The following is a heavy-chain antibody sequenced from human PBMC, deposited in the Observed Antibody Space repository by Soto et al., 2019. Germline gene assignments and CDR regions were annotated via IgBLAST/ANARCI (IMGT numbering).Heavy chain of an antibody. CDR1: GFTFSSYA. D-gene: IGHD6-19*01. J-gene: IGHJ4*02. V-gene: IGHV3-23*01. Sequence: EVQLLESGGGLVQPGGSLRLSCAASGFTFSSYAMSWVRQAPGKGLEWVSAISGSGGSTYYADSVKGRFTISRDNSKNTLYLHMNSLRAEDTAVYYCAKDRSSSGWYGAQGYWGQGTLVTVSS. CDR2: ISGSGGST. CDR3: AKDRSSSGWYGAQGY.